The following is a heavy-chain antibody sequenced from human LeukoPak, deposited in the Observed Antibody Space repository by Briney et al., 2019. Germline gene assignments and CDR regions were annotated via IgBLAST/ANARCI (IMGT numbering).Heavy chain of an antibody. Sequence: GGSLRLSCAVSGIIFGRYAMHWVRQAPGKGLEYVSAINNNGGSTYYADSVKGRFTISRDNSKNILYLQMNSLRAEDTAVYYCARGRVRGDFDYWGQGTLVTVSS. CDR1: GIIFGRYA. D-gene: IGHD3-10*01. CDR2: INNNGGST. J-gene: IGHJ4*02. V-gene: IGHV3-64*02. CDR3: ARGRVRGDFDY.